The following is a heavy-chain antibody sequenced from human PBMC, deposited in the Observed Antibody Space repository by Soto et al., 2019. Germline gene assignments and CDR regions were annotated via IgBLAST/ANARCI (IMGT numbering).Heavy chain of an antibody. V-gene: IGHV3-15*01. D-gene: IGHD3-10*01. CDR3: TTDSNYDGSGSYYKYDYYYGRDA. J-gene: IGHJ6*02. CDR1: GFTFSNAW. Sequence: PGGSLRLSCAASGFTFSNAWMRWVRQAPGKGLEWVGRIKSKTDGGTTDYAAPVKGRFTISRDDSKHTLYLQMNSLKHEDTAVYYCTTDSNYDGSGSYYKYDYYYGRDAWGQGTPVTVSS. CDR2: IKSKTDGGTT.